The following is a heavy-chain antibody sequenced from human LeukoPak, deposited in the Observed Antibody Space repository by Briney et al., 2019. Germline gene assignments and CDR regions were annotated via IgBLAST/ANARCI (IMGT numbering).Heavy chain of an antibody. D-gene: IGHD1-26*01. J-gene: IGHJ4*02. V-gene: IGHV3-23*01. CDR1: GLTFTSYA. CDR2: ISGSGTST. CDR3: TKDKVSRGYFDY. Sequence: PGGSLRLSCAASGLTFTSYAMTWVRQAPGKGLEWVSAISGSGTSTYYADSVKGRFSISRDNSKNTLYLQMNSLRADDTAVYYCTKDKVSRGYFDYWGQGTLVTVSS.